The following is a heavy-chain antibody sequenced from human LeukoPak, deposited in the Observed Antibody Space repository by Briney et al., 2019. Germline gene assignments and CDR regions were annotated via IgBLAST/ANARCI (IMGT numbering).Heavy chain of an antibody. CDR1: GGSISSGDYY. J-gene: IGHJ4*02. CDR2: IYYSGST. V-gene: IGHV4-30-4*01. D-gene: IGHD2-15*01. Sequence: SETLSLTCTVSGGSISSGDYYCSWIRQPPGKGLEWIGYIYYSGSTYYNPSLKSRVTISVDTSKNQFSLKLSSVTAADTAVYYCARVEGAAHDYWGQGTLVTVSS. CDR3: ARVEGAAHDY.